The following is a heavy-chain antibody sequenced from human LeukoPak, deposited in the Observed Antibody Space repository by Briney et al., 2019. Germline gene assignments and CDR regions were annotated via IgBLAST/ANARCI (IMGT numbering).Heavy chain of an antibody. Sequence: SVKVSCKASGGTFSSYAISWVRRAPGQGLEWMGGIIPIFGTANYAQKFQGRVTITADKSTSTAYMELSSLRSEDTAVYYCASVYYYGSGLYDAFDIWGQGTMVTVSS. CDR2: IIPIFGTA. J-gene: IGHJ3*02. D-gene: IGHD3-10*01. CDR3: ASVYYYGSGLYDAFDI. CDR1: GGTFSSYA. V-gene: IGHV1-69*06.